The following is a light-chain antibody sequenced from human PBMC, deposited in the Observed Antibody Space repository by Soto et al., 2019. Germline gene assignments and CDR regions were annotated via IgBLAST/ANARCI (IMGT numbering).Light chain of an antibody. V-gene: IGKV3-20*01. CDR3: QLYGVSPKT. CDR2: DAS. J-gene: IGKJ1*01. Sequence: EIVLTQSPGTLSLSPGERATLSCRASQTLTNTYLAWYQQKPGQAPRLLICDASTRATGIPDRFSGSGSGTDFTLTISGLEPEDFAVYCCQLYGVSPKTFGQGTSVEL. CDR1: QTLTNTY.